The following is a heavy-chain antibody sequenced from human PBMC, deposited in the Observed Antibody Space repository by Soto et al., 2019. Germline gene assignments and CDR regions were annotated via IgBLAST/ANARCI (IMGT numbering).Heavy chain of an antibody. V-gene: IGHV3-11*01. CDR3: AGFRQPGYYDF. Sequence: QVQLVESGGGLVKPGGSLRLSCAASGFTLSDYYMTWIRQAPGKGLEWVSDISSSGTTIHYADSVRGRFTISRDNAKNSVWLQLSTLRADDTAVYYCAGFRQPGYYDFWGQGTLVTVSS. J-gene: IGHJ4*02. CDR1: GFTLSDYY. D-gene: IGHD3-22*01. CDR2: ISSSGTTI.